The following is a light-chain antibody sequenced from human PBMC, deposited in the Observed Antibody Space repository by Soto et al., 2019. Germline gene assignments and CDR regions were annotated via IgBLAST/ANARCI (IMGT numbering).Light chain of an antibody. CDR2: EVS. J-gene: IGLJ2*01. V-gene: IGLV2-8*01. CDR1: SSDVGGYDY. Sequence: QSALTQPPSASGSPGQSVTISCTGTSSDVGGYDYVSWYQQHPGKAPKLMIYEVSKRPSGVPDRFSGSKSGNTASLTVSGLQAEDEADYDCSSYAGSNILVFGAGTKLTVL. CDR3: SSYAGSNILV.